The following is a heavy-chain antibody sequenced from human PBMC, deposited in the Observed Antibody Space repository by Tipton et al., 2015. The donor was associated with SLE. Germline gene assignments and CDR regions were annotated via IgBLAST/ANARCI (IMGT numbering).Heavy chain of an antibody. CDR3: ARAHPNYDYVWGSYRSPYFDY. J-gene: IGHJ4*02. CDR2: IYYSGST. D-gene: IGHD3-16*02. V-gene: IGHV4-39*07. Sequence: TLSLTCTVSGGSISSGSYYWGWIRQPPGKGLEWIGSIYYSGSTYYNPSLKSRVTISVDTSKNQFSLKLSSVTAADTAVYYCARAHPNYDYVWGSYRSPYFDYWGQGTLVTVSS. CDR1: GGSISSGSYY.